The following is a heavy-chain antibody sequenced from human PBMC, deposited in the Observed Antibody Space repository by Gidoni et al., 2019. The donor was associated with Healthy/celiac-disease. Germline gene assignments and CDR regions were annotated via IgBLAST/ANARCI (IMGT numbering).Heavy chain of an antibody. D-gene: IGHD1-26*01. CDR2: MFHDGNNN. V-gene: IGHV3-33*01. CDR3: ARDLAPYSGTYSHAFDI. Sequence: QVQLVESGGGVVQPGRSLRLSCAASGFIFSTYGMHWVRQAPGKGLEWVTFMFHDGNNNYYADSVKGRFTISRDNSKNTLYLQMNSLRAEDTAIYYCARDLAPYSGTYSHAFDIWGQGTMVTVSS. J-gene: IGHJ3*02. CDR1: GFIFSTYG.